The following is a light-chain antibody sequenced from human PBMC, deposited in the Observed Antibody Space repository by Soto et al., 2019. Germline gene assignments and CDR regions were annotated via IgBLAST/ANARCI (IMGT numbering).Light chain of an antibody. J-gene: IGLJ2*01. Sequence: QSVLTQPPSASGSPGQSVTISCTGTSSDIGGYNYVSWYQQHPGKAPKLIIYEVIKRPSVVPNRFSGSKSGNTAALTVSGLQAEDEADYYCSSYGGSNNFVVFGGGTKVTVL. CDR3: SSYGGSNNFVV. CDR1: SSDIGGYNY. V-gene: IGLV2-8*01. CDR2: EVI.